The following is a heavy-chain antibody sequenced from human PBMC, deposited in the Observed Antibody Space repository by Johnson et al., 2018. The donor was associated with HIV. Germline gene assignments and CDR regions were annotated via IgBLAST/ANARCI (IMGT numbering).Heavy chain of an antibody. CDR2: ISYDGSNK. J-gene: IGHJ3*02. V-gene: IGHV3-30*04. CDR3: AKDRGRTDVLSSDAFDI. D-gene: IGHD3-16*01. Sequence: QVQLVESGGGVVQPGRSLRLFCAVSGFTFSAYTMHWVRQAPGKGLEWVAVISYDGSNKYYADSVKGRFTISRDNSKNTLYLQMNRLRAEDTAVYYCAKDRGRTDVLSSDAFDIWGQGTMVTVSS. CDR1: GFTFSAYT.